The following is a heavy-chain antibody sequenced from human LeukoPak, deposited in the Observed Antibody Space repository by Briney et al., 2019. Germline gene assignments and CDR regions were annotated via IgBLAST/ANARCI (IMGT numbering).Heavy chain of an antibody. CDR2: ISYGGDNK. D-gene: IGHD3-3*01. J-gene: IGHJ4*02. CDR3: ARDFEAHDLRPIGY. Sequence: GRSLRLSCAASGFTFSSYAMHWVRQAPGKGLEWVAVISYGGDNKYYADSVKGRFTISRDNSKNTLSLQMNSLRAEDTAVYYCARDFEAHDLRPIGYWGQGTLVTVSS. CDR1: GFTFSSYA. V-gene: IGHV3-30*11.